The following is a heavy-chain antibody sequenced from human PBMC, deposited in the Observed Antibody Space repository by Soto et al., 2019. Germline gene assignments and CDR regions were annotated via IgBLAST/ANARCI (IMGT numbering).Heavy chain of an antibody. D-gene: IGHD3-22*01. CDR3: ARTDSSAYYVDY. Sequence: SETLSLTCTVSGGSISRDYWSWIRQPPGKGLEWIGYIYYSGSTNYNPSLKSRVTISVDTSKNQFSLKLSSVTAADTAVYYCARTDSSAYYVDYWGQGTLVTVSS. CDR2: IYYSGST. V-gene: IGHV4-59*01. CDR1: GGSISRDY. J-gene: IGHJ4*02.